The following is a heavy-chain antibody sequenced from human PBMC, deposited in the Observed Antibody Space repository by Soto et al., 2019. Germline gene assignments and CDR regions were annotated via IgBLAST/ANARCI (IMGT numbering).Heavy chain of an antibody. D-gene: IGHD3-16*02. CDR1: GFTFSSYA. Sequence: QVQLVESGGGVVQPGRSLRLSCAASGFTFSSYAMHWVRQAPGKGLEWVAVMSYDGSKKYYADSVKGRFTIPRDNSKTXPXXQMHGLGAEATAVYYCARGPGWGSYRYLAQDALDIWGQGTMVTFSS. CDR2: MSYDGSKK. CDR3: ARGPGWGSYRYLAQDALDI. V-gene: IGHV3-30-3*01. J-gene: IGHJ3*02.